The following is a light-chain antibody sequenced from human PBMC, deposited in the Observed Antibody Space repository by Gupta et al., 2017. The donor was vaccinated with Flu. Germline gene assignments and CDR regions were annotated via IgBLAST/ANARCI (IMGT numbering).Light chain of an antibody. CDR1: QSVSSNY. V-gene: IGKV3-20*01. CDR3: QQYVSSPPNT. CDR2: GAS. Sequence: ATLSCRASQSVSSNYLAWYQQKPGQAPRLLIYGASRRATGIPDRFSGSGSGTDFTLTISRLEPEDFAVYYCQQYVSSPPNTFGQGTRLE. J-gene: IGKJ5*01.